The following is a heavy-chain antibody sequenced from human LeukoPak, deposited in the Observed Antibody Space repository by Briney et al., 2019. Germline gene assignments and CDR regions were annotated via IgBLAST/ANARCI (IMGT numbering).Heavy chain of an antibody. Sequence: ASVKVSCKASGYTFTSYDINWVRQATGQGLEWMGWMNPNSGNTGYAQKFQGRVTMTRNTSISTAYMELSSLRSEDTAVHYCARVVLGRYFDWFGYYYYYMDVWGKGTTVTVSS. CDR3: ARVVLGRYFDWFGYYYYYMDV. V-gene: IGHV1-8*01. J-gene: IGHJ6*03. CDR2: MNPNSGNT. D-gene: IGHD3-9*01. CDR1: GYTFTSYD.